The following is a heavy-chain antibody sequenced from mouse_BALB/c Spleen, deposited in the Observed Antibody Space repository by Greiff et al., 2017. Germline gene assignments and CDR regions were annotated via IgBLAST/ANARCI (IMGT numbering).Heavy chain of an antibody. V-gene: IGHV5-9*03. CDR2: ISSGGGNT. CDR3: ARYRYDASFDY. CDR1: GFTFSSYT. Sequence: EVNVVESGGGLVKPGGSLKLSCAASGFTFSSYTMSWVRQTPEKRLEWVATISSGGGNTYYPDSVKGRFTISRDNAKNNLYLQMSSLRSEDTALYYCARYRYDASFDYWGQGTTLTVSS. D-gene: IGHD2-14*01. J-gene: IGHJ2*01.